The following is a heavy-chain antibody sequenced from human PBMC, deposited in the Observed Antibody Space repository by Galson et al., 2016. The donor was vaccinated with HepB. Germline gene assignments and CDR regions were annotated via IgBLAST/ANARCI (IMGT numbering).Heavy chain of an antibody. Sequence: ETLSLTCTVSGGSVISDNYYWSWIRQPPGKGLEWIGFIQYSGNTNCNPSLRGRVTISIDTSKNQFSLKVNSVTAADTAVYYCARSALDYDISAGYYRPLAMDVWGQGTTVTVS. J-gene: IGHJ6*02. D-gene: IGHD3-9*01. CDR1: GGSVISDNYY. V-gene: IGHV4-61*01. CDR2: IQYSGNT. CDR3: ARSALDYDISAGYYRPLAMDV.